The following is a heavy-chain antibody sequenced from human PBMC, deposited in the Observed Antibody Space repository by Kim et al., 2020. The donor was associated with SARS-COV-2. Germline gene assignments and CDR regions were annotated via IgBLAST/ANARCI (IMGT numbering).Heavy chain of an antibody. D-gene: IGHD2-15*01. Sequence: YNPPLKSRVTISVDTSKNQFSLKLSSVTAADTAVYYCARDGGAAHFDYWGQGTLVTVSS. CDR3: ARDGGAAHFDY. V-gene: IGHV4-34*01. J-gene: IGHJ4*02.